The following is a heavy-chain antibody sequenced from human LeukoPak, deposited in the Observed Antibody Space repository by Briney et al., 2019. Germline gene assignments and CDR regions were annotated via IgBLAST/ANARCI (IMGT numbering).Heavy chain of an antibody. D-gene: IGHD2-15*01. CDR1: GGTLSSYT. CDR2: IIPILGIA. CDR3: ARDPNIVVVGRPNYFDY. J-gene: IGHJ4*02. Sequence: SVKVSCKSSGGTLSSYTISWVRQAPGQGLEWMGRIIPILGIANYAQKFQGRVTITADKSTSTAYMELSSLRSEDTAVYYCARDPNIVVVGRPNYFDYWGQGTLVTVSS. V-gene: IGHV1-69*10.